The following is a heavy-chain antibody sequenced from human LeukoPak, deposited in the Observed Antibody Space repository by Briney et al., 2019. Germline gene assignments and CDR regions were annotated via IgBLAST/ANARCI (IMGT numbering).Heavy chain of an antibody. J-gene: IGHJ4*02. CDR2: IFYSGST. Sequence: SETLSLTCTVSGGSFSSTSYYWGWIRQPPGKGLEWIGSIFYSGSTYYNPSLKSRLTISVDTSKNQFSLRLSSVTAADTAVYYCARVIRVGYYGSGSLYFDYWGQGTLVTVSS. CDR1: GGSFSSTSYY. V-gene: IGHV4-39*07. D-gene: IGHD3-10*01. CDR3: ARVIRVGYYGSGSLYFDY.